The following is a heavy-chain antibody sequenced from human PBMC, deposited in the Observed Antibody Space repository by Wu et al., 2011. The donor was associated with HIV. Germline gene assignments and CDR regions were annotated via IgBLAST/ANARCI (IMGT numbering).Heavy chain of an antibody. CDR3: ARGLWHLQYHYYMDV. Sequence: QVQLVQSETEMKKPESSVKVSCKASGGTFSSYAISWVRQAPGQGLEWMGGIIPIFGTANYAQKFQGRVTITTDESTSTAYMDLSSLRSEDSAVYYCARGLWHLQYHYYMDVWGKGTTVTVSS. CDR2: IIPIFGTA. V-gene: IGHV1-69*05. CDR1: GGTFSSYA. J-gene: IGHJ6*03. D-gene: IGHD4/OR15-4a*01.